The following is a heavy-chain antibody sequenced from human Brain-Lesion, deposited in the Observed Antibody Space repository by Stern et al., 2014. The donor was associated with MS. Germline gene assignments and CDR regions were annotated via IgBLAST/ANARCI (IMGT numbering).Heavy chain of an antibody. Sequence: VQLEESGAEVKKLGASVKVSCKTSGYIFTGYYIHWVRQDPGQGLEWMAWIKPNTGGTKDAQKFQGRVTMSRDTSISTAYVELSSLTSDDTAVYYCARDQRGITIFGVVTDYYYLGMDVWGQGTTVTVSS. V-gene: IGHV1-2*02. CDR1: GYIFTGYY. CDR2: IKPNTGGT. J-gene: IGHJ6*02. CDR3: ARDQRGITIFGVVTDYYYLGMDV. D-gene: IGHD3-3*01.